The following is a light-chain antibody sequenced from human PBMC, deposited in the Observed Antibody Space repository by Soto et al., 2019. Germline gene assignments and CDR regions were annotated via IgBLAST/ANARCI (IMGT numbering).Light chain of an antibody. Sequence: DIVLPQSRGTLSLSPGERATLSRRASQRVSSTYVAWYQQKPGQTPNLLIYEASTRATGIPDRFSGSGSGTDYTLTIDRLEPEDFAVYYWQQYGNSPQTFGQGTKVDIK. CDR1: QRVSSTY. V-gene: IGKV3-20*01. CDR3: QQYGNSPQT. J-gene: IGKJ1*01. CDR2: EAS.